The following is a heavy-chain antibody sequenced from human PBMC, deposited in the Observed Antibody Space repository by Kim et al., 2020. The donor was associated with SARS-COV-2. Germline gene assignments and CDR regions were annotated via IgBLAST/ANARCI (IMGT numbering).Heavy chain of an antibody. J-gene: IGHJ5*02. D-gene: IGHD6-13*01. CDR2: IYYSGST. CDR3: ARTPSGYSSSWYYWFDP. V-gene: IGHV4-61*01. CDR1: GGSVSSGSYY. Sequence: SETLSLTCTVSGGSVSSGSYYWSWIRQPPGKGLEWIGYIYYSGSTNYNPSLKSRVTISVDTSKNQFSLKLSSVTAADTAVYYCARTPSGYSSSWYYWFDPWGQGTLVTVSS.